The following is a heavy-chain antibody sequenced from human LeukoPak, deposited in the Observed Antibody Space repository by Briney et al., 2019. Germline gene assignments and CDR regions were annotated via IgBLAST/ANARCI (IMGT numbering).Heavy chain of an antibody. J-gene: IGHJ4*02. Sequence: WIDPKSGATNFAQNFQGRVTMTRDTSIYTAYMDLSSLRSDDTAMYYCAKTGRNSGYGRHDYWGQGTLVTVSS. D-gene: IGHD5-12*01. V-gene: IGHV1-2*02. CDR3: AKTGRNSGYGRHDY. CDR2: IDPKSGAT.